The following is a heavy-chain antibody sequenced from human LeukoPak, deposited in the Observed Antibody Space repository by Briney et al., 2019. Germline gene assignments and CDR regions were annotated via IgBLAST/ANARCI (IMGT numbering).Heavy chain of an antibody. CDR3: ARQDYDILTGYLNAFDI. CDR1: GGSISSYY. V-gene: IGHV4-59*01. J-gene: IGHJ3*02. D-gene: IGHD3-9*01. CDR2: IHYSGST. Sequence: SETLSLTCTVSGGSISSYYWSWIRQPPGEGLEWIGYIHYSGSTHYNPSLKSRVTISVDTSKNQVSLKLRSVTAADTAVYYCARQDYDILTGYLNAFDIWGQGTMVTVSS.